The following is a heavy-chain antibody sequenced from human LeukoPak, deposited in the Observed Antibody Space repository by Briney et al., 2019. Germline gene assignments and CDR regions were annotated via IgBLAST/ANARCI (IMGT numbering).Heavy chain of an antibody. V-gene: IGHV1-2*02. CDR1: GYTFTGYY. Sequence: ASVKVSCKASGYTFTGYYIHWVRQAPGQGLEWMGWINPNSGDTRLPQRFQGRVTMTRDMSIITVYMELSSLTPDDTGMYYCARGPTLGLEIWGQGTMVTVSS. CDR3: ARGPTLGLEI. J-gene: IGHJ3*02. CDR2: INPNSGDT.